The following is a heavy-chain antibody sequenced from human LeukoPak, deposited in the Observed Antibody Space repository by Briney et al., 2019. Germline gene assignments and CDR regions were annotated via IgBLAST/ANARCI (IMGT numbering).Heavy chain of an antibody. CDR2: IYYSGST. V-gene: IGHV4-39*01. CDR3: AKNYGDSNWFDP. J-gene: IGHJ5*02. D-gene: IGHD4-17*01. Sequence: SETLSLTCTVSGGSISSSSYYWGWIRQPPGKGLEWIGSIYYSGSTYYNPSLKSRVTISVDTSKNQFSLQLNSVTPEDTAVYYCAKNYGDSNWFDPWGQGTLVTVSS. CDR1: GGSISSSSYY.